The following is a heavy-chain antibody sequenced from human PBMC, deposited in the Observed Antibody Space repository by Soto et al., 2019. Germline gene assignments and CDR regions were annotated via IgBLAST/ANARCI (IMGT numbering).Heavy chain of an antibody. CDR2: ISGSGGST. D-gene: IGHD5-12*01. CDR3: AKEDLDSGYDQKPLGAFDI. V-gene: IGHV3-23*01. CDR1: GFTFSSYA. J-gene: IGHJ3*02. Sequence: GGSLRLSCAASGFTFSSYAMSWVRQAPGKGLEWVSAISGSGGSTYYADSVKGRFTISRDNSKNTLYLQMNSLRAEDTAVYYCAKEDLDSGYDQKPLGAFDIWGQGTMVTVSS.